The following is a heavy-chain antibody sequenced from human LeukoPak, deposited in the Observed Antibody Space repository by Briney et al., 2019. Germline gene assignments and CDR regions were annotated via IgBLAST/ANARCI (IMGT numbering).Heavy chain of an antibody. Sequence: GASVKVSCKASGYTFTRSGITWVRQAPGQGLEWMGWISTYNGNTNYAQRLQGRVTMTTDTSTSTAYMELRSLRSDDTAMYYCASRIMGSTTSLDTFDIWGQGTMVTVSS. CDR2: ISTYNGNT. CDR1: GYTFTRSG. J-gene: IGHJ3*02. D-gene: IGHD1-26*01. V-gene: IGHV1-18*01. CDR3: ASRIMGSTTSLDTFDI.